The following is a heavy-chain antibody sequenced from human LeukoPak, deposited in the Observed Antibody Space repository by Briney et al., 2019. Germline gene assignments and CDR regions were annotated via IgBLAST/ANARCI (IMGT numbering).Heavy chain of an antibody. V-gene: IGHV3-30*04. Sequence: PGRSLRLSCAASGFTFSSYAMHWVCQAPGKGLEWVAVISYDGSNKYYADSVKGRFTISRDNSKNTLYLQMNSLRAEDTAVYYCARETSYPYGMDVWGQGTTVTVSS. CDR1: GFTFSSYA. CDR3: ARETSYPYGMDV. J-gene: IGHJ6*02. D-gene: IGHD1-26*01. CDR2: ISYDGSNK.